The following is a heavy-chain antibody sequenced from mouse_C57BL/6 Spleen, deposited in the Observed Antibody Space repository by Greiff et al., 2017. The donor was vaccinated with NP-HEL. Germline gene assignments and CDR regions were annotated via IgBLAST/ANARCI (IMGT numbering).Heavy chain of an antibody. CDR2: ISSGSSTI. J-gene: IGHJ1*03. Sequence: EVKLQESGGGLVKPGGSLKLSCAASGFTFSDYGMHWVRQAPEKGLEWVAYISSGSSTIYYADTVKGRFTISRDNAKNTLFLQMTSLRSEDTAMYYCARLTTVVARYFDVWGTGTTVTVSS. D-gene: IGHD1-1*01. CDR1: GFTFSDYG. CDR3: ARLTTVVARYFDV. V-gene: IGHV5-17*01.